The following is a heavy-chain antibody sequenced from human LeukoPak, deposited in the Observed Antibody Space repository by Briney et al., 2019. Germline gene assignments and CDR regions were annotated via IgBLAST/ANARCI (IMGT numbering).Heavy chain of an antibody. CDR2: VSAYNGNT. CDR1: GYTFTSYG. J-gene: IGHJ4*02. Sequence: ASVKVSCKASGYTFTSYGISWVRQAPGQGLEWMGWVSAYNGNTNYAQKLQGRVTMTTDTSTSTAYMELRSLRSDDTAVYYCAREKIERGNFDYWGQGTLVTVSS. D-gene: IGHD3-16*01. V-gene: IGHV1-18*01. CDR3: AREKIERGNFDY.